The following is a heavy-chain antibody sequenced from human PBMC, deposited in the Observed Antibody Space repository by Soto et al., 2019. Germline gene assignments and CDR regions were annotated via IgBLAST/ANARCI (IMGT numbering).Heavy chain of an antibody. CDR3: ARGYSGSYGRFDS. CDR1: GFTFSSYW. J-gene: IGHJ4*02. Sequence: GGSLRLSCAASGFTFSSYWMHWVRQTPGKGLVWVSHINTYGSSTNYADSVKGRFTISRDNAKSTLYLQMNSLRAEDTAVYYCARGYSGSYGRFDSWGQGTLVTVSS. V-gene: IGHV3-74*01. D-gene: IGHD1-26*01. CDR2: INTYGSST.